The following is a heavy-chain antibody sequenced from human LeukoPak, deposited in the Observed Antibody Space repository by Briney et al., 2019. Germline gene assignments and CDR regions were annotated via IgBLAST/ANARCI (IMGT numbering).Heavy chain of an antibody. J-gene: IGHJ4*02. Sequence: GGSLRLSSAASGFTFSSYAMSWVRQAPGKGLEWVSAISGSGGSTYYADSVKGRFTISRDNSKNTLYLQMNSLRAEDTAVYYCAKVGVYYDSSGYLDYWGQGTLVTVSS. V-gene: IGHV3-23*01. CDR2: ISGSGGST. D-gene: IGHD3-22*01. CDR3: AKVGVYYDSSGYLDY. CDR1: GFTFSSYA.